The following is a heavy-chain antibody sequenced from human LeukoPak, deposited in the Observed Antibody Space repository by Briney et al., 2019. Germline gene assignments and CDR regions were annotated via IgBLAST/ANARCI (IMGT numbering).Heavy chain of an antibody. CDR3: ARRVHRYSSSWYGNWFDP. CDR1: GGSISSSSYY. V-gene: IGHV4-39*01. Sequence: PSETLSLTCTVSGGSISSSSYYWGWIRQPPGKGLEWIGSIYYSGSTYYNPSLKSRVTISVDTSKNQFSLQLSSVTAADTAVYYCARRVHRYSSSWYGNWFDPWGQGTLVTVSS. D-gene: IGHD6-13*01. CDR2: IYYSGST. J-gene: IGHJ5*02.